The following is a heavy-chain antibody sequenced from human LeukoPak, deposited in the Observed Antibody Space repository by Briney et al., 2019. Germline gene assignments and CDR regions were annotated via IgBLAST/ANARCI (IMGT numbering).Heavy chain of an antibody. Sequence: SETLSLTCTVSGGSISSSSYYWSWIRQPAGKGLEWIGRIYTSGSTNYNPSLKSRVTISVDTSKNQLSLKLSSVTAADTAVYYCASLWSGYYYFDYWGQGTLVTVSS. CDR3: ASLWSGYYYFDY. CDR2: IYTSGST. V-gene: IGHV4-61*02. CDR1: GGSISSSSYY. J-gene: IGHJ4*02. D-gene: IGHD3-3*01.